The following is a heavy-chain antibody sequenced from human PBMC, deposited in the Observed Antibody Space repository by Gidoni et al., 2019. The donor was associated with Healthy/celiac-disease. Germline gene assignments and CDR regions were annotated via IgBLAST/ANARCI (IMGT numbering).Heavy chain of an antibody. V-gene: IGHV4-34*01. CDR1: GGSFSGYY. CDR3: ARRGRDGYNGKLRNRAWYFDL. J-gene: IGHJ2*01. Sequence: QVQLQQWGAGLLKPSETLSLTCAVYGGSFSGYYWSWIRQPPGKGLEWIGEINHSGSTNYNPSLKSRVTISVDTSKNQFSLKLSSVTAADTAVYYCARRGRDGYNGKLRNRAWYFDLGGRGTLVTVSS. CDR2: INHSGST. D-gene: IGHD5-12*01.